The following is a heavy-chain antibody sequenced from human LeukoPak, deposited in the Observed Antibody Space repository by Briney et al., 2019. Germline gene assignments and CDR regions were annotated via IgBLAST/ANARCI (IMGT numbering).Heavy chain of an antibody. J-gene: IGHJ4*02. V-gene: IGHV4-61*02. CDR3: ARDRGDLDY. CDR1: GGSISSGSYF. Sequence: PSETLSLTCTVSGGSISSGSYFWSWIRQPAGKGLEWTGRVYSSGITNYSPSLKSRVTISVDTSKNQFSLNLSSVTAADTAVYYCARDRGDLDYWGQGTLVTVSS. CDR2: VYSSGIT.